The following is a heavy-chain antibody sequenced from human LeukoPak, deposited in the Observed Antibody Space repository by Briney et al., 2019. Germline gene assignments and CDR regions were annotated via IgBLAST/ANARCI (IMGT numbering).Heavy chain of an antibody. V-gene: IGHV3-21*04. CDR2: ISTSSSYI. Sequence: GGSLRLSCAASGFTFSGSTMNWVRQAPGKGLEWVSFISTSSSYIYYADSVKGRFTISRDNSKNTLYLHMSSLGAADTAIYYCAKEIGAIGRPAVDYWGQGTLVTVSS. CDR1: GFTFSGST. CDR3: AKEIGAIGRPAVDY. J-gene: IGHJ4*01. D-gene: IGHD6-6*01.